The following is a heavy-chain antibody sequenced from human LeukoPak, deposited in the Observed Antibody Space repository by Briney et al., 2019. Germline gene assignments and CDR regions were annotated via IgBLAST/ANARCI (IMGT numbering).Heavy chain of an antibody. Sequence: ASVKVSCKASSYTFYYMHWVRQAPGQGLEWMGWISAYNGNTNYAQNLQGRVTMTTDTSTSTAYMELRSLRSDDTAVYYCARGLSSYYYDSIGYYYFDYWGQGTLVTVSS. CDR2: ISAYNGNT. D-gene: IGHD3-22*01. CDR1: SYTFYY. CDR3: ARGLSSYYYDSIGYYYFDY. J-gene: IGHJ4*02. V-gene: IGHV1-18*04.